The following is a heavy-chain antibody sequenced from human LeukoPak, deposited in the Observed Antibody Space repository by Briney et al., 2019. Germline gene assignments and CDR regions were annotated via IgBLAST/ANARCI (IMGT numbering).Heavy chain of an antibody. CDR1: DGSISGLY. D-gene: IGHD6-13*01. Sequence: SETLSLTCTVSDGSISGLYWSWIRQPPGKGLEWIGYIHYRGSPSYNPALKSRATISVDTSKSQFSLKLNSVTAADTAVCYCARMGQQLADYWGQGTLVTVST. J-gene: IGHJ4*02. CDR2: IHYRGSP. V-gene: IGHV4-59*11. CDR3: ARMGQQLADY.